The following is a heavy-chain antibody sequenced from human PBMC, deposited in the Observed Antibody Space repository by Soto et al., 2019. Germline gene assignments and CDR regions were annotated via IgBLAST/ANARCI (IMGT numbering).Heavy chain of an antibody. J-gene: IGHJ6*03. CDR3: ASSNYYYYYMDV. Sequence: GGSLRLSCAASGFTFSSYSMNWVRQAPGKGLEWVSYISSSSSTIYYADSVKGRFTISRDNAKNSLYLQMNSLRAEDTAVYYCASSNYYYYYMDVWGKGTTVTSP. V-gene: IGHV3-48*01. CDR2: ISSSSSTI. CDR1: GFTFSSYS.